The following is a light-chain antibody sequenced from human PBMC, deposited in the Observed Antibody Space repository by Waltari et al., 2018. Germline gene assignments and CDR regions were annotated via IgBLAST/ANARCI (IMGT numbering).Light chain of an antibody. J-gene: IGKJ1*01. Sequence: DIVMTQSPDSLAVSLGERATINCKSSQSILYTSNDKNYLAWYQQKPGQPPKLLIYWASTRESGVPDRFSGSGSGTDFTLTISNLQAEDVAVYDCQQYYRRRTFG. CDR1: QSILYTSNDKNY. CDR3: QQYYRRRT. CDR2: WAS. V-gene: IGKV4-1*01.